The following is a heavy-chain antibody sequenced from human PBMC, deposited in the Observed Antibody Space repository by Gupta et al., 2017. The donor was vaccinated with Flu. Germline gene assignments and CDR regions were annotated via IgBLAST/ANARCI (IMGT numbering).Heavy chain of an antibody. J-gene: IGHJ6*02. V-gene: IGHV3-30*18. CDR2: ISYDGTNK. CDR3: AKALGERDCSSITCHLPRKMDV. Sequence: QVQLVESGGGVVQPGRSLRLSCAASGFTFSSSDMHWVRQAPGKGLELVALISYDGTNKYYVDSVKGRFTISRANSKDTLYLQMNSLRPEDTAVYYCAKALGERDCSSITCHLPRKMDVCGQVTTVTVSS. D-gene: IGHD2-2*01. CDR1: GFTFSSSD.